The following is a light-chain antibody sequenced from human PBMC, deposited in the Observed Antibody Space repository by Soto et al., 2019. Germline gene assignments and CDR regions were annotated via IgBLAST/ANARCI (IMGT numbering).Light chain of an antibody. CDR1: QSVSSSY. CDR3: QPYGSSPT. CDR2: GAS. J-gene: IGKJ1*01. V-gene: IGKV3-20*01. Sequence: EIVLTQSPGTLSLSPGERATLSCRASQSVSSSYLAWYQQKPGQAPRLLIYGASSRATGIPDRFSGSGSGTDFPLTISRLEPEDFAVYYCQPYGSSPTFGQGTKVEIK.